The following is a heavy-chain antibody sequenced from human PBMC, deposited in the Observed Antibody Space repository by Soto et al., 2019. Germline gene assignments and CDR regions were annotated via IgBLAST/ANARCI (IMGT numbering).Heavy chain of an antibody. D-gene: IGHD6-13*01. CDR3: VSAAAASGGFDN. CDR2: IFYSGST. Sequence: SETLSLTCTFSCGSISSAGHYWNCIRQPPGKGLEWIGYIFYSGSTYYSPSLKSRVTISVDTSENQFSLKLTSVTAADTAVYYCVSAAAASGGFDNWGQGTLVTVSS. CDR1: CGSISSAGHY. V-gene: IGHV4-31*03. J-gene: IGHJ4*02.